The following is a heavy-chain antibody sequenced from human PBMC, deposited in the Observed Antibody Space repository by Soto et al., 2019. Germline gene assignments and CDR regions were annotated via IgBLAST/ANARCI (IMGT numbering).Heavy chain of an antibody. J-gene: IGHJ4*02. CDR2: IYYRGVT. Sequence: PSETLSLTCTVSGGSITSSSYYWGWIRQPPGRGLEWIGTIYYRGVTYYNPSLKSRVTISVDTSENQFSLTLSSVTAADTAVYYCARHPPADYMVYYFDYWGQGTLVTVSS. D-gene: IGHD4-4*01. CDR3: ARHPPADYMVYYFDY. V-gene: IGHV4-39*01. CDR1: GGSITSSSYY.